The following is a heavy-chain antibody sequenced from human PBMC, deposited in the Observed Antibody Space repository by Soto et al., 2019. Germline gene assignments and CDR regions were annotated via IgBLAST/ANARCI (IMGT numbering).Heavy chain of an antibody. CDR3: ARDRVKYSSTDWFDP. J-gene: IGHJ5*02. CDR1: GGTFSSYA. V-gene: IGHV1-69*13. D-gene: IGHD4-17*01. Sequence: SVKVSCKASGGTFSSYAISWVRQAPGQGLEWMGGIIPIFGTANYAQKFQGRVTITADESTSTAYMELSSLRSEDTAVYYCARDRVKYSSTDWFDPWGQGTLVTVSS. CDR2: IIPIFGTA.